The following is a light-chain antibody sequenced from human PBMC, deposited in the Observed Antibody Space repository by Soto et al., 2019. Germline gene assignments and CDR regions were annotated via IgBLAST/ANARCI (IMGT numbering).Light chain of an antibody. CDR3: SSYTSSSTLV. J-gene: IGLJ1*01. CDR2: EVS. V-gene: IGLV2-14*01. CDR1: SSDVGGYNS. Sequence: QSALTQPASVSGSPGLSITISCTGTSSDVGGYNSVSWYQQHPGKVPKLMIYEVSNRPSGVSNRFSGSKSGDTASLTISGLQAEDESDYYCSSYTSSSTLVFGTGTKLTVL.